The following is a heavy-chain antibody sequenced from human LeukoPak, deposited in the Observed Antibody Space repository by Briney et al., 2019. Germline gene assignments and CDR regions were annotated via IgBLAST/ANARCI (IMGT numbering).Heavy chain of an antibody. CDR1: GFTFGKYW. Sequence: GGSLRLSCVASGFTFGKYWMSWVRQAPGKGLEWVANIKLDGSEKDYVDSVKGRFTISRDNTKNSLYLQMNSLRAEDTAVFYCARDQYDTWSRRGNFDSWGQGTLVIVSS. J-gene: IGHJ4*02. D-gene: IGHD3-3*01. V-gene: IGHV3-7*03. CDR2: IKLDGSEK. CDR3: ARDQYDTWSRRGNFDS.